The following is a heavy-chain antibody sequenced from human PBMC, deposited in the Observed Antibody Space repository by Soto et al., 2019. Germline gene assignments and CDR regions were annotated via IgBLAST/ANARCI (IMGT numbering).Heavy chain of an antibody. CDR2: IYYSGST. J-gene: IGHJ4*02. D-gene: IGHD5-18*01. CDR3: ARDLDTAMVILGY. Sequence: SETLSLTCTVSGGSISSGGYYWSWIRHHPGKGLEWIGYIYYSGSTYYNPSLKSRVTISVDTSKNQFSLKLSSVTAADTAVYYCARDLDTAMVILGYWGQGTLVTVSS. CDR1: GGSISSGGYY. V-gene: IGHV4-31*03.